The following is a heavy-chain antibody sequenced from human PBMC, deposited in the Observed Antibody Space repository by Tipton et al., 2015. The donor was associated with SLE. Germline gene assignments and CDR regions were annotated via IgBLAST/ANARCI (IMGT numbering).Heavy chain of an antibody. CDR1: GFIFSNYW. D-gene: IGHD2-8*01. Sequence: SLRLSCAAPGFIFSNYWMSWVRQAPGKGPEWVANINQDGSEMYYVDSVKGRFTISRDNAKNSLYLRMDSLRAEDTAVYYCARDAQYCTNGVCSNYYYYMDVWGKGTTVTVSS. CDR2: INQDGSEM. CDR3: ARDAQYCTNGVCSNYYYYMDV. J-gene: IGHJ6*03. V-gene: IGHV3-7*01.